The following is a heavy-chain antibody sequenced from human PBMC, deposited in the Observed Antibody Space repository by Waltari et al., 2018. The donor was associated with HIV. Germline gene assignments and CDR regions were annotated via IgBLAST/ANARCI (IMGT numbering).Heavy chain of an antibody. CDR1: GFTFSSYA. CDR3: ANDGLSDYGDYMSDY. CDR2: ISGSGGST. J-gene: IGHJ4*02. D-gene: IGHD4-17*01. V-gene: IGHV3-23*01. Sequence: EVQLLESGGGLVQPGGSLRLACAASGFTFSSYAMSWVRQAPGKGLEWVSAISGSGGSTYYADSVKGRFTISRDNSKNTLYLQMNSLRAEDTAVYYCANDGLSDYGDYMSDYWGQGTLVTVSS.